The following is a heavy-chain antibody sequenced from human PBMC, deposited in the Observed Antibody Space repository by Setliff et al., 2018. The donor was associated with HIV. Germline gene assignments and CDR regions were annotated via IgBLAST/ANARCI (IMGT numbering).Heavy chain of an antibody. CDR1: GFTFSHYY. Sequence: GGSLRLSCAASGFTFSHYYMSWVRQAPGKGLEWVSGISWDSGSVAYADSVKGRFTISRDNAKNSLYLQMNSLRAEDTAVYYCARDRDYDSSGYYSDVFDIWGQGTMVTVSS. D-gene: IGHD3-22*01. CDR3: ARDRDYDSSGYYSDVFDI. J-gene: IGHJ3*02. V-gene: IGHV3-20*04. CDR2: ISWDSGSV.